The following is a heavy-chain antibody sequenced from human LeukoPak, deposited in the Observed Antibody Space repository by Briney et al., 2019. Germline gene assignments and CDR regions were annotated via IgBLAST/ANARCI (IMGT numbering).Heavy chain of an antibody. D-gene: IGHD1-26*01. J-gene: IGHJ4*02. CDR2: INYSGST. CDR3: ARGYSGSPYYFDY. Sequence: KPSETLSLTCTVYGGSFSGYYWSWIRQPPGKGLEWIGEINYSGSTNYNPSLKSRVTISVDTSKNQFSLKLSSVTAADTAVYYCARGYSGSPYYFDYWGQGTLVTVSS. CDR1: GGSFSGYY. V-gene: IGHV4-34*01.